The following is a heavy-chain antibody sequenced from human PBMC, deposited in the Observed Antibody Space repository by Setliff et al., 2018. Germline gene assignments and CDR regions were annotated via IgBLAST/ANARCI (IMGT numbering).Heavy chain of an antibody. D-gene: IGHD3-3*01. J-gene: IGHJ6*03. CDR3: ARGDDDFYSGYHYMDV. Sequence: GASVKVSCKASGYTFTSYAMHWVRQAPGQRLEWMGWINAGNGNTKYSQKFQGRVTITRDTSASTAYMELSSLRSEDTAVYYCARGDDDFYSGYHYMDVWGKGTTVTVSS. V-gene: IGHV1-3*01. CDR2: INAGNGNT. CDR1: GYTFTSYA.